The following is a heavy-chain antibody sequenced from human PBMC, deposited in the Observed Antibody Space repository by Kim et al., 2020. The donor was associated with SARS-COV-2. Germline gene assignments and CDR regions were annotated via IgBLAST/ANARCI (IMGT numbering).Heavy chain of an antibody. CDR2: ISAYNGNT. J-gene: IGHJ6*02. Sequence: ASVKVSCKASGYTFTSYGISWVRQAPGQGLEWMGWISAYNGNTNYAQKLQGRVTMTTDTSTSTAYMELRSLRSDDTAVYYCARDGVCSGGSCHQGYYYYGMDVWGQGTTVTVSS. CDR3: ARDGVCSGGSCHQGYYYYGMDV. V-gene: IGHV1-18*01. D-gene: IGHD2-15*01. CDR1: GYTFTSYG.